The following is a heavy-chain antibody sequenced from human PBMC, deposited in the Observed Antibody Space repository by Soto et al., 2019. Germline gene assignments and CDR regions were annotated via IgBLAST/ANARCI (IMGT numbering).Heavy chain of an antibody. CDR1: GFTFSSYG. D-gene: IGHD3-10*01. Sequence: GGSLRLSCAASGFTFSSYGMHWVRQAPGKGLEWVAVIWYDGSSKYYADSVKGRFTISRDNSKNTLYLQMDSLRAEDTAVYYCARGPGVLHYYFDYWGQGTLVTVSS. V-gene: IGHV3-33*01. CDR3: ARGPGVLHYYFDY. CDR2: IWYDGSSK. J-gene: IGHJ4*02.